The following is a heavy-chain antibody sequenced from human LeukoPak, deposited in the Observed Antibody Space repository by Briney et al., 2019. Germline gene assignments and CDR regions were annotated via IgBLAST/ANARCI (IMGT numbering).Heavy chain of an antibody. V-gene: IGHV1-69*04. CDR1: GGTFSSYA. J-gene: IGHJ4*02. CDR3: ARRYYYGSGSYYSNDY. CDR2: IIPILGIA. D-gene: IGHD3-10*01. Sequence: SVKVSCKASGGTFSSYAISWVRQAPGQGLEWMGRIIPILGIANYAQKFQGRVTITADKSTSTAYMELSSLRSEDTAVYYCARRYYYGSGSYYSNDYWGQGTLVTVSS.